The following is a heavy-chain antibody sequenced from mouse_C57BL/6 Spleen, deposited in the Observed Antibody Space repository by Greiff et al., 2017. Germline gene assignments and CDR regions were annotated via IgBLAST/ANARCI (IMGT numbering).Heavy chain of an antibody. CDR3: ARADYVAWFAY. CDR2: IYPGDGDT. D-gene: IGHD2-4*01. V-gene: IGHV1-82*01. CDR1: GYAFSSSW. Sequence: QVQLKQSGPELVKPGASVKISCKASGYAFSSSWMNWVKQRPGKGLEWIGRIYPGDGDTNYNGKFKGKATLTADKSSSTAYMQLSSLTSEDSAVXFCARADYVAWFAYWGQGTLVTVSA. J-gene: IGHJ3*01.